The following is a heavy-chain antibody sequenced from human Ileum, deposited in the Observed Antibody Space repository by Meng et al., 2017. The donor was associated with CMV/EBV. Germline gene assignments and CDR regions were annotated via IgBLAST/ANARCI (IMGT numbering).Heavy chain of an antibody. V-gene: IGHV3-21*01. Sequence: SCAASGFTFSSYSMNWVRQAPGKGLEWVSSISSSSSYIYYADSVKGRFTISRDNAKNSLYLQMNSLRAEDTAVYYCARDLLTIFGVVPFGIYGMDVWGQGTTVTVSS. CDR1: GFTFSSYS. CDR2: ISSSSSYI. CDR3: ARDLLTIFGVVPFGIYGMDV. D-gene: IGHD3-3*01. J-gene: IGHJ6*02.